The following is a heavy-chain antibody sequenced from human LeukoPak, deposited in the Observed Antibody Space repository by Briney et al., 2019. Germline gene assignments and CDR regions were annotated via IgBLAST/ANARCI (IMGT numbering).Heavy chain of an antibody. D-gene: IGHD3-10*01. V-gene: IGHV1-18*01. Sequence: ASVKVSCKASGYTFTSYGISWVRQAPGQGLEWMGWISAYNGNTNYAQKLQGRVTMTTDTSTSTAYMELRSLRSDDTAVYYCARLITMVRGAPLFDPWGQGTLVTVSS. J-gene: IGHJ5*02. CDR2: ISAYNGNT. CDR1: GYTFTSYG. CDR3: ARLITMVRGAPLFDP.